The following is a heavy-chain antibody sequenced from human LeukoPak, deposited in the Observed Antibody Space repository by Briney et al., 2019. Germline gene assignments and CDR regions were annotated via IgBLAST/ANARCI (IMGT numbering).Heavy chain of an antibody. Sequence: GGSLRLSCAASGFTFSSYSMQWVRQAPGKGLEWVGIMSNSGENTFYGEAVKGRFTISRDNSQNTLYLQMNSLRPEDTPVYYCAKGGASVTRYVDYWGQGTLVTVSS. CDR2: MSNSGENT. D-gene: IGHD4-17*01. CDR3: AKGGASVTRYVDY. J-gene: IGHJ4*02. V-gene: IGHV3-30*18. CDR1: GFTFSSYS.